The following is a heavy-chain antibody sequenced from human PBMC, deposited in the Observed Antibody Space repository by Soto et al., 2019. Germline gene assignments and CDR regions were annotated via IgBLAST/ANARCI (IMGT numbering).Heavy chain of an antibody. V-gene: IGHV4-59*08. J-gene: IGHJ6*02. D-gene: IGHD4-17*01. CDR1: SGPDRSHN. CDR3: VRQGIDYLHGLVDV. CDR2: VYYTGDT. Sequence: QVQLQQSGPRLVKPSETLSLTCTVSSGPDRSHNWGWIRQPPGRGLEWIGYVYYTGDTAYNPSLTVRVTISADTSTNDISLPLNSVTAADTAVYYCVRQGIDYLHGLVDVWGQGTTVSVSS.